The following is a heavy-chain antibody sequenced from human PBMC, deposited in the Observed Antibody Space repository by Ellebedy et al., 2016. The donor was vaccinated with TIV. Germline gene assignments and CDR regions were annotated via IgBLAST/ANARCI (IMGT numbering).Heavy chain of an antibody. CDR1: GFLFSDCS. J-gene: IGHJ4*02. D-gene: IGHD6-19*01. CDR2: ISSSGTYI. V-gene: IGHV3-21*01. CDR3: ARTTPYNIAVAGPDY. Sequence: GGSLRLSXKASGFLFSDCSMNWIRQAPGKGLEWVASISSSGTYIYYADSLEGRLTIARDNVKDSVFLQMNDLRVDDSGVYYCARTTPYNIAVAGPDYWGQGTLVTVTS.